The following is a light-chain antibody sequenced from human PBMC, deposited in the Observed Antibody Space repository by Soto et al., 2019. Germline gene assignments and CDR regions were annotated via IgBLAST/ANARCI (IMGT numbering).Light chain of an antibody. V-gene: IGLV7-43*01. CDR1: TVEVSSGNF. CDR3: LLYYGGAGL. Sequence: QAVVTQEPSLTVSPGGTVTLTCASSTVEVSSGNFPNWSQQKPGQAPRALTYSTDSKYSWTPARFSGSLVGGKAALTLSGVQPEDEADYYCLLYYGGAGLFGTGTKGTVL. J-gene: IGLJ1*01. CDR2: STD.